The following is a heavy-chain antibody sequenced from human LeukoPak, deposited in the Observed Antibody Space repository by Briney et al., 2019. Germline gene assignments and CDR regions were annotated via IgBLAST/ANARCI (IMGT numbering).Heavy chain of an antibody. CDR3: ARGYNWNRTYYYYYYMDV. CDR1: GYTFTSYY. D-gene: IGHD1-20*01. CDR2: INPSGGST. V-gene: IGHV1-46*01. J-gene: IGHJ6*03. Sequence: ASVKVSCKASGYTFTSYYMHWVRQAPGQGLEWMGIINPSGGSTSYAQKFQGRVTMTRDTSTSTVYMELSSLRSEDTAVYHCARGYNWNRTYYYYYYMDVWGKGTTVTVSS.